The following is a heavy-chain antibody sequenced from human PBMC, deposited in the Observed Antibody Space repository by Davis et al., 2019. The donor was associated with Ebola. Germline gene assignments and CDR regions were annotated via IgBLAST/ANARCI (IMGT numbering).Heavy chain of an antibody. CDR3: AKLGYCSGGSCPDYYYYGMDV. D-gene: IGHD2-15*01. Sequence: SETLSLTCTVSGGSISSYYWSWIRQPPGKGLEWIGYIYYSGSTNYNPSLKSRVTISVDTSKNQFSLKLSSVTAADTAVYYCAKLGYCSGGSCPDYYYYGMDVWGQGTTVTVSS. V-gene: IGHV4-59*08. J-gene: IGHJ6*02. CDR1: GGSISSYY. CDR2: IYYSGST.